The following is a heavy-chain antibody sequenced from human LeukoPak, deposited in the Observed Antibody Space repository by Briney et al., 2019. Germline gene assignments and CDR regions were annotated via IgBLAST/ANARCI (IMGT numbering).Heavy chain of an antibody. Sequence: GESLKISCKGSGYSFTSYWIGWVRQMPGKGLEWMGIIYPGDSDTRYSPPFQGQVTISADKSISTAYLQWSSLKASDTAMYYCAGQVITFGGVIGYMDVWGKGTTVTVSS. CDR3: AGQVITFGGVIGYMDV. D-gene: IGHD3-16*02. V-gene: IGHV5-51*01. CDR1: GYSFTSYW. CDR2: IYPGDSDT. J-gene: IGHJ6*03.